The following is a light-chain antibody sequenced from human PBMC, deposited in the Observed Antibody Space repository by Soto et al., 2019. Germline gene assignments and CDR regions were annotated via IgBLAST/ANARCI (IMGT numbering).Light chain of an antibody. Sequence: DIQMTQSPSTLSASVGDSVTITCRASQSVSSWLAWYQQKPGKAPKLLIYKASNLENGVPSRFSGSGSGTEFTLTISSLQPDDFATHYCQHYINYPYSFGQGTQLEIK. CDR3: QHYINYPYS. CDR1: QSVSSW. V-gene: IGKV1-5*03. J-gene: IGKJ2*03. CDR2: KAS.